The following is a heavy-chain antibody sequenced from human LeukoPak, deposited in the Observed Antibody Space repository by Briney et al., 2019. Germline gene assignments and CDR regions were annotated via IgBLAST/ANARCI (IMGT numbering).Heavy chain of an antibody. CDR1: GDSVPSNSAA. CDR3: AREVGIGAYDFWSGIYDC. V-gene: IGHV6-1*01. CDR2: TYYRSKWYN. J-gene: IGHJ4*02. D-gene: IGHD3-3*01. Sequence: SQTLSLTCAISGDSVPSNSAAWNWIRQSPSRGLEWLGRTYYRSKWYNDYAVSVKSRITINPDTPKNQFSLQLNSVTPEDTAVYYCAREVGIGAYDFWSGIYDCWGQGTLVTVSS.